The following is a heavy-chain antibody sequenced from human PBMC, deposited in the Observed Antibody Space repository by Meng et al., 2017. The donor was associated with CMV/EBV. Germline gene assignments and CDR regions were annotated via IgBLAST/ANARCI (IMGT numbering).Heavy chain of an antibody. J-gene: IGHJ3*02. CDR3: AKVGHIVDAFDI. CDR1: GLTFSSYG. Sequence: GGSLRLSCAASGLTFSSYGMHWVRQAPGKGLEWVAVIWYDGSNKYYADSVKGRFTISRDNSKNTLYLQMNSLRAEDTAVYYCAKVGHIVDAFDIWGQGTMVTVSS. V-gene: IGHV3-33*06. D-gene: IGHD2-21*01. CDR2: IWYDGSNK.